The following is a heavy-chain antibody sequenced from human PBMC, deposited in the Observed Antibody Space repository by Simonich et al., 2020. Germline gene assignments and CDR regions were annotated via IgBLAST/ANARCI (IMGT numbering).Heavy chain of an antibody. CDR2: IYHSGST. CDR3: ARVGYSNYYYYGMDV. D-gene: IGHD6-13*01. J-gene: IGHJ6*02. CDR1: GYSISSGYY. Sequence: QVQLQESGPGLVKPSETLSLTCAVSGYSISSGYYWGWIRQPPGQGLAWIGSIYHSGSTYYNPSLKSRVTISVDTSKNQFSLKLSAVTAADTAVYYCARVGYSNYYYYGMDVWGQGTTVTVSS. V-gene: IGHV4-38-2*01.